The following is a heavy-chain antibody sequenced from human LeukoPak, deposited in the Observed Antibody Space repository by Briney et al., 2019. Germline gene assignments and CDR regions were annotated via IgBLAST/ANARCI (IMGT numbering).Heavy chain of an antibody. CDR3: ARDQIQPTDTYYYYYYMDV. CDR2: ISSSSNYI. CDR1: GFTFSSYS. V-gene: IGHV3-21*01. Sequence: GGSLRPSCAASGFTFSSYSMNWVRQAPGKGLEWVSSISSSSNYIYYADSVKGRFTISRDNAKNSLYLQMNSLRAEDTAVYYCARDQIQPTDTYYYYYYMDVWGKGTTVTVSS. J-gene: IGHJ6*03.